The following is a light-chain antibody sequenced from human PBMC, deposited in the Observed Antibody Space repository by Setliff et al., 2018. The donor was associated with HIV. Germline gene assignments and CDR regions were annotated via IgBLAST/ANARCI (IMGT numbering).Light chain of an antibody. Sequence: VLTQPPSVSGAPGQGVTISCTGSSSNIGTGYDVHWYQQLPGRAPKLLIYGNTNRPSGVPDRFSGSKSGTSASLAITGLQAEDEADYYCQSYDSRLSDVFGTGTKVTVL. J-gene: IGLJ1*01. CDR3: QSYDSRLSDV. V-gene: IGLV1-40*01. CDR2: GNT. CDR1: SSNIGTGYD.